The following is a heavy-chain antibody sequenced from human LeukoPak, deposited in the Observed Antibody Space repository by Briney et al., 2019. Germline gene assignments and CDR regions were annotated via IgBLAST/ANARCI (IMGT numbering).Heavy chain of an antibody. CDR1: GYTFSSYY. J-gene: IGHJ4*02. CDR3: VRVPILRMGQLPDFAY. Sequence: ASVKVSCKAFGYTFSSYYIHWVRQAPGQGLEWMGMINPRARNVNFAHKFQGRVNMTRDRPTSAAYMELSSLSFEDPAFYYCVRVPILRMGQLPDFAYWGQGPLVTVSP. D-gene: IGHD3-16*01. V-gene: IGHV1-46*01. CDR2: INPRARNV.